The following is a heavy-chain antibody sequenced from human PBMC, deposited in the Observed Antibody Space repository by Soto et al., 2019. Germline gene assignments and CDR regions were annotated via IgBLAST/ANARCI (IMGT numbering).Heavy chain of an antibody. J-gene: IGHJ4*02. CDR2: TYYSGST. CDR1: GGSIRGGNNY. V-gene: IGHV4-30-4*01. CDR3: ARAHIFGSDCYLAN. Sequence: SETLSLTCAVSGGSIRGGNNYWSWIRQPPGKGLEWIGYTYYSGSTYYNPSLKSRVSISADTSTNQFSLKLTSVTAADTAVYYCARAHIFGSDCYLANWGQGTRVTVSS. D-gene: IGHD2-21*02.